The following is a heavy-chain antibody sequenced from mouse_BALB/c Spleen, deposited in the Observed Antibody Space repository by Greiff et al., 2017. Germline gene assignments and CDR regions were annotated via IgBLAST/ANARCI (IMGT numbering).Heavy chain of an antibody. V-gene: IGHV1S81*02. D-gene: IGHD2-3*01. CDR2: INPSNGRT. Sequence: QVQLQQPGAELVKPGASVKLSCKASGYTFTSYWMHWVKQRPGQGLEWIGEINPSNGRTNYNEKFKSKATLTVDKSSSTAYMQLSSLTSEDSAVYYCAREGGWLLREAYWGQGTLVTVSA. CDR1: GYTFTSYW. J-gene: IGHJ3*01. CDR3: AREGGWLLREAY.